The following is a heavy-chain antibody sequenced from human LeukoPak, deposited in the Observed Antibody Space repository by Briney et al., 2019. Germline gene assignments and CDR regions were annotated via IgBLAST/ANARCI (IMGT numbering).Heavy chain of an antibody. CDR1: GFTFSSYW. J-gene: IGHJ4*02. Sequence: GGSLRLSCAASGFTFSSYWMHWVRQAPGKGLVWVSRINSDGSSTSYADSVKGRFTISRDNAKNTLYLQMNSLRAEDAAVYYCARGEVSPSLFDYWGQGTLVTVSS. CDR2: INSDGSST. V-gene: IGHV3-74*01. CDR3: ARGEVSPSLFDY. D-gene: IGHD3-16*01.